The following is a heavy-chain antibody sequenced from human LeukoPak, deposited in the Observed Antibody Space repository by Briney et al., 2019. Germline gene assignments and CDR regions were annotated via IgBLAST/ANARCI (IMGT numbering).Heavy chain of an antibody. CDR2: ISSSGSTI. Sequence: GGSLRLSCAASGFTFSSYEMNWVRQAPGKGLEWVSCISSSGSTIYYADSVKGRFTISRDNAKNSLYLQMNSLRAEDTAVYYCARVRDYGDYGDYWGQGTLVTVSS. CDR3: ARVRDYGDYGDY. J-gene: IGHJ4*02. V-gene: IGHV3-48*03. CDR1: GFTFSSYE. D-gene: IGHD4-17*01.